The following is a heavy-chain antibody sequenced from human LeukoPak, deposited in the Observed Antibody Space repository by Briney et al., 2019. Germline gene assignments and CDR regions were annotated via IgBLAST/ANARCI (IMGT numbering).Heavy chain of an antibody. V-gene: IGHV4-59*01. J-gene: IGHJ5*02. D-gene: IGHD3-22*01. Sequence: PSETLSLTCTVSGGSISSYYWSWIRQPPGKGLEWIGYIYYSGSTNYNLSLKSRVTISVDTSKNQFSLKLSSVTAADTAVYYCARESDYYDSSGYYSPWFDPGAREPWSPSPQ. CDR2: IYYSGST. CDR3: ARESDYYDSSGYYSPWFDP. CDR1: GGSISSYY.